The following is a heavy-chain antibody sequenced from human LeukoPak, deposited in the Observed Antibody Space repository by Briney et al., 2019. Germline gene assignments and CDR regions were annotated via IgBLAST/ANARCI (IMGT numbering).Heavy chain of an antibody. CDR2: INAGNGNT. D-gene: IGHD6-13*01. CDR1: GYTFTSYA. J-gene: IGHJ4*02. CDR3: ASPYSSSWGLDY. V-gene: IGHV1-3*01. Sequence: ASVKVSCKASGYTFTSYAMHWVRQAPGQRLEWMGWINAGNGNTKYSQKFQGRVTITRDTSASTAYMELSSLRSEDTAAYYCASPYSSSWGLDYWGQGTLVTVSS.